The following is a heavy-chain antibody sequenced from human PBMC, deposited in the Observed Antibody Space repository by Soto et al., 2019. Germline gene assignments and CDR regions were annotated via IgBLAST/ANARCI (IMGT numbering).Heavy chain of an antibody. D-gene: IGHD3-3*01. CDR3: ARGGWRQVDF. J-gene: IGHJ4*02. Sequence: QVQLQESGPGLVKPSETLSLTCSASGGSIGSYYWSWIRQPPGKGLEWIGYIYCSGSTNYNPSLKSRVTISVDTSKNQFSLKLSSVTAADTAVYYCARGGWRQVDFWGERTLVTVSS. V-gene: IGHV4-59*08. CDR2: IYCSGST. CDR1: GGSIGSYY.